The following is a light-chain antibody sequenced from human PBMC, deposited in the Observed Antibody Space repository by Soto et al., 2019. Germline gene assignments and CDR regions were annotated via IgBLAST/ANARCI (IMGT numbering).Light chain of an antibody. J-gene: IGLJ1*01. V-gene: IGLV2-14*01. CDR2: EVS. CDR1: NSDIGSYSH. CDR3: ISYTGSDTSYV. Sequence: QSVLTQPASVSGSPGQSITISCTGTNSDIGSYSHVAWYQQYPGKTPKLIIYEVSYRPSGVSHRFSGSKSGITAPLTISGLQAEDEADYYCISYTGSDTSYVFGTGTKVTVL.